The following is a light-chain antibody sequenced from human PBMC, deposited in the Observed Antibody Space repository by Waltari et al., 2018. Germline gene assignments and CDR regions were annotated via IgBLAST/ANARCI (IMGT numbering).Light chain of an antibody. V-gene: IGKV3-15*01. Sequence: VMTQSPATLSVSPGERATLSCRASRSVSNNLAWYQQKPGQAPRLLIYAASTRATGIPARFSGSGSGTEFTLTISSLQSEDFAIYYCQQYYGWPQSFGGGTKVEIK. CDR2: AAS. CDR3: QQYYGWPQS. J-gene: IGKJ4*01. CDR1: RSVSNN.